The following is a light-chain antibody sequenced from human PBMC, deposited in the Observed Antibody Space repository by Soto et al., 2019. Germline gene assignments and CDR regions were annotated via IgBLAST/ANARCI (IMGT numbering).Light chain of an antibody. CDR2: EGS. CDR3: CSYAGSSTL. V-gene: IGLV2-23*01. Sequence: QSVLTQPASVSGSPGQSITISCTGTSSDVGRYNLVSWYQHHPGKAPKLMIYEGSKRPSGVSNRFSGSKSGNTASLTISALQAEDEADYYCCSYAGSSTLFGGGTKLTVL. CDR1: SSDVGRYNL. J-gene: IGLJ2*01.